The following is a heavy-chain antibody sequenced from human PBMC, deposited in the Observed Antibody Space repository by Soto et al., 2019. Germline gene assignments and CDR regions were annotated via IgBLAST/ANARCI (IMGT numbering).Heavy chain of an antibody. CDR3: ARDREDGSGNNFDD. CDR1: GSRNTCKS. Sequence: SAKSSCTYSGSRNTCKSIRCVRHAKRQRLEWMGWINAGNGNTKYSQKFQGRVTITRDTSASTAYMELSSLRSEDTAVYYCARDREDGSGNNFDDWGQGTLVTVS. V-gene: IGHV1-3*01. D-gene: IGHD3-10*01. J-gene: IGHJ4*02. CDR2: INAGNGNT.